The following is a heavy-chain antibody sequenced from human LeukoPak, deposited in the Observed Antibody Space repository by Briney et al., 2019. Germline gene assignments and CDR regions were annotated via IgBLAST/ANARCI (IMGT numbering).Heavy chain of an antibody. CDR1: GFTFSSYS. CDR2: ISSSSSYI. CDR3: AKGNYLRYSYVPFDY. J-gene: IGHJ4*02. D-gene: IGHD5-18*01. V-gene: IGHV3-21*01. Sequence: GGSLRLSCAASGFTFSSYSMNWVRQAPGKGLEWVSSISSSSSYIYYADSVKGRFTISRDNAKNSLYLQMNSLRAEDTAVYYCAKGNYLRYSYVPFDYWGQGTLVTVSS.